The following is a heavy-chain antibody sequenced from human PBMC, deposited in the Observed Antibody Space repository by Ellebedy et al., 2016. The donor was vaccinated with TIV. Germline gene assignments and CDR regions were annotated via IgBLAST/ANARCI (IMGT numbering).Heavy chain of an antibody. D-gene: IGHD2-15*01. CDR3: AKAPIETCRGVICYPFDN. CDR2: ISSSGITT. CDR1: GFTFTDYY. Sequence: GESLKISCAASGFTFTDYYMSWVRQAPGKGLEWVSYISSSGITTYYADSVKGRFTISRDNSKNTLYLQMNSLRAEDTAVYSCAKAPIETCRGVICYPFDNWGLGTLVTVSS. V-gene: IGHV3-11*01. J-gene: IGHJ4*02.